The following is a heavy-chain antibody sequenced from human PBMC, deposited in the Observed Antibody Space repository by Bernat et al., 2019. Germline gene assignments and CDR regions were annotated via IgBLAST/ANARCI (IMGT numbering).Heavy chain of an antibody. CDR1: GFTFSSYA. J-gene: IGHJ4*02. V-gene: IGHV3-23*01. CDR2: ISGSGDTT. CDR3: AIGPLLSQQDGDY. Sequence: EVQLLESGGGLVQPGGSLRLSCAASGFTFSSYAMSWVRQAPGKGLEWVSAISGSGDTTYYADSVNGRFTISRDNSKNPLYLQMTSLRAEDTAVYYCAIGPLLSQQDGDYWGQGTLVTVSS. D-gene: IGHD2-21*02.